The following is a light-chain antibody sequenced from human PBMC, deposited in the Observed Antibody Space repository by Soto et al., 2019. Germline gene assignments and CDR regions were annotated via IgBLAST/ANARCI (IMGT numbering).Light chain of an antibody. CDR2: DVT. J-gene: IGLJ2*01. Sequence: QSALTQPRSVSGSPGQSVTISCTGTSSGYNYVSWYRQHPGEAPKLMIYDVTMRPSGVPDRFSGSKSGNTASLTISGLQAEDEADYYCCSYARSSVIFGGGTKLTVL. V-gene: IGLV2-11*01. CDR3: CSYARSSVI. CDR1: SSGYNY.